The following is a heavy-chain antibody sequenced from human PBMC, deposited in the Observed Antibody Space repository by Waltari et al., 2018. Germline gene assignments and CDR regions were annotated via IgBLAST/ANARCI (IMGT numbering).Heavy chain of an antibody. Sequence: EVLLVESGGGLVQTGGCVGRSGVASRFPFSNSRSNWVRQAPGKGLEWVANINQDGSEEYYVDSVKGRFTISRDNAKNSLYLEMKTLRAEDTAIYYCARTGARWLQFAAFDIWGQGTMVTVSS. V-gene: IGHV3-7*01. CDR3: ARTGARWLQFAAFDI. CDR1: RFPFSNSR. D-gene: IGHD5-12*01. J-gene: IGHJ3*02. CDR2: INQDGSEE.